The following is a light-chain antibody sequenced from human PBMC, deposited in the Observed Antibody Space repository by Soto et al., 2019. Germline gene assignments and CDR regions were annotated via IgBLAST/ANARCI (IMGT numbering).Light chain of an antibody. CDR2: DAS. J-gene: IGKJ3*01. V-gene: IGKV3-11*01. CDR1: QSVNNY. Sequence: EIVLTQSPATLSLSPGETATLSCRASQSVNNYLAWYQQKPGQAPRLLIHDASNRATGIPARFSGSGSGTDFTLTISSLEPEDFAVYYCQQRSNWPPITFGPGTKVDIK. CDR3: QQRSNWPPIT.